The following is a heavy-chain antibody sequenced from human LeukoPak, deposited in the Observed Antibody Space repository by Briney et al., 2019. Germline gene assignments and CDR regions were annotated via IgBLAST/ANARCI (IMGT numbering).Heavy chain of an antibody. V-gene: IGHV4-59*01. J-gene: IGHJ3*02. CDR3: ARGGYYYDSSGYWGAFDI. CDR1: GGSMSNYY. Sequence: SDTLSLTCTVSGGSMSNYYWTWIRQPPGKGLEWIGYIYYSGSTNYNPSLKSRVTISVDTSKNQFSLKLSSVTAADTAVYYCARGGYYYDSSGYWGAFDIWGQGTMVTVSS. CDR2: IYYSGST. D-gene: IGHD3-22*01.